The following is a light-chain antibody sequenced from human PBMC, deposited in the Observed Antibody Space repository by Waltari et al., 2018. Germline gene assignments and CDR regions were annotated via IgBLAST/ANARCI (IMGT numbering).Light chain of an antibody. CDR2: WAS. V-gene: IGKV4-1*01. J-gene: IGKJ4*01. CDR3: QQYYSTPPLT. Sequence: DIVMTQSPDSLAVSLGERATIHCKSSQSVLDSATNKNYLAWYQQKPGQARKLLIYWASNRESVVPNRISGSGSGTYFTLTISSLQAEEVAVYYCQQYYSTPPLTFGGGTKVEIK. CDR1: QSVLDSATNKNY.